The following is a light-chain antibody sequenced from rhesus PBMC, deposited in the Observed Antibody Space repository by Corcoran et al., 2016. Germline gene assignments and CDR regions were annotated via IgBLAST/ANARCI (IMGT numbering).Light chain of an antibody. J-gene: IGKJ1*01. CDR2: KAS. Sequence: DIQMTQSPSSLSASVGDTVTITCRASQSISTWLDWYQQNTGKAPKLLIYKASTLQSGVPTRFSGSGSGTEFTLTSSSLQPEDFANYHCLQYSSSPRTFGQGTKVEIK. CDR3: LQYSSSPRT. V-gene: IGKV1-22*01. CDR1: QSISTW.